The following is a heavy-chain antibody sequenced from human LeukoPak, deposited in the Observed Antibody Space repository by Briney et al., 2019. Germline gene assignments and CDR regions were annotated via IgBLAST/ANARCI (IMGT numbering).Heavy chain of an antibody. Sequence: GGSLRLSCAASGFTFSSYAMSWVRQAPGKGLEWVSAISGSGGSTYYADSVKGRFTISRDNSKNTLYLQMNSLRAEDTAVYYCAKSPYCGGDCYSYYYYYGMDAWGQGTTVTVSS. CDR2: ISGSGGST. D-gene: IGHD2-21*02. CDR3: AKSPYCGGDCYSYYYYYGMDA. J-gene: IGHJ6*02. V-gene: IGHV3-23*01. CDR1: GFTFSSYA.